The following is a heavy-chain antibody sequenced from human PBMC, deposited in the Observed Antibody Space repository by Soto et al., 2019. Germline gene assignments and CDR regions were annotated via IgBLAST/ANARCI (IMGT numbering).Heavy chain of an antibody. CDR3: ARDVVLWFGELRDYYGMDV. CDR1: GGSFSGYY. J-gene: IGHJ6*02. CDR2: INHSGST. D-gene: IGHD3-10*01. Sequence: SGTLSLTXAVYGGSFSGYYWSWIRQPPGKGLEWIGEINHSGSTNYNPSLKSRVTISVDTSKNQFSLKLSSVTAADTAVYYCARDVVLWFGELRDYYGMDVWGQGTTVTVSS. V-gene: IGHV4-34*01.